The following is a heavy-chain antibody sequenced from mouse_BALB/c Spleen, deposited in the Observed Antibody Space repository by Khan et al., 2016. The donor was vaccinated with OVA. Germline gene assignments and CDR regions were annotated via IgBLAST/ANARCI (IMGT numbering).Heavy chain of an antibody. Sequence: EVQLQESGPGLVKPSQSLSLTCTVTGYSISSDYAWNWIRQFPGNKLEWMGYISYSGSTNYNPALKSRISITRDTSKNQFFLKWNSVTTEDTATYYCARDGSRYNYAMDYWGQGTSVTVAA. D-gene: IGHD2-3*01. V-gene: IGHV3-2*02. J-gene: IGHJ4*01. CDR3: ARDGSRYNYAMDY. CDR1: GYSISSDYA. CDR2: ISYSGST.